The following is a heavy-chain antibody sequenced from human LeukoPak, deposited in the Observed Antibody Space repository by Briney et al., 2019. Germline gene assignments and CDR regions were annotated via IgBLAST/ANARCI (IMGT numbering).Heavy chain of an antibody. CDR2: IYYSGIT. CDR1: GGSISSSSYY. Sequence: SETLSLTCTVSGGSISSSSYYWGWIRQPPGKGLEWIGSIYYSGITYYNPSLKSRVTISVDTSKNQFSLKLSSVTAADTAVYYCARHRPLYYDSSGRRGGHFDYWGQGTLVTVSS. J-gene: IGHJ4*02. V-gene: IGHV4-39*01. CDR3: ARHRPLYYDSSGRRGGHFDY. D-gene: IGHD3-22*01.